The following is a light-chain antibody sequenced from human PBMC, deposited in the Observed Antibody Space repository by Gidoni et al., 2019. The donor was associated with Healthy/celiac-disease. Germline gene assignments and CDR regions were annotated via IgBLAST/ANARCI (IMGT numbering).Light chain of an antibody. V-gene: IGLV2-14*01. CDR2: EVS. J-gene: IGLJ1*01. CDR3: SSYTSSSTLPYV. CDR1: SSDVGGYNY. Sequence: QSALTQPASVSGSPGQSFTISCTGTSSDVGGYNYVSWYQQHPGKAPKLMIYEVSNRPSGVSNRFSGSKSGNTASLTISGLQAEDEADYYCSSYTSSSTLPYVFGTGTKVTVL.